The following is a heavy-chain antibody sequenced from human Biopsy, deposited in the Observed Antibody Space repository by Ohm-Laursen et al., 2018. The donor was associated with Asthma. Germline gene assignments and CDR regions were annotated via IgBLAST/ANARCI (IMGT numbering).Heavy chain of an antibody. CDR3: VRGSSSWHHGPFHYYYGLDV. J-gene: IGHJ6*02. V-gene: IGHV4-39*01. D-gene: IGHD6-13*01. CDR2: IYYSGTT. Sequence: GTLSLTCGLSSGSGGYMRSGNYYWGWIRQPPGKGLEWIGSIYYSGTTSYNPSLESRVTVSADTEKNQFSLKLTSAAAADTAVYYCVRGSSSWHHGPFHYYYGLDVWGQGTTATVSS. CDR1: GGYMRSGNYY.